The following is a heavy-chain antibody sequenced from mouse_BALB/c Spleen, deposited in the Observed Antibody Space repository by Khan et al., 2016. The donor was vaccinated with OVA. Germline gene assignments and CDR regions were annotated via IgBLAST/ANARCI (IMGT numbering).Heavy chain of an antibody. CDR3: ARVARK. V-gene: IGHV14-3*02. CDR2: SVPPYGNT. J-gene: IGHJ2*01. Sequence: VRLQQSGAELVKSEATVKLSCTASGLNIKETYMHGPKQWPAQGLEWIGRSVPPYGNTKYAPKFQGQATIPADAASNPAYVHLSILTSEHTAASYCARVARKWGQGTTLTVSS. CDR1: GLNIKETY.